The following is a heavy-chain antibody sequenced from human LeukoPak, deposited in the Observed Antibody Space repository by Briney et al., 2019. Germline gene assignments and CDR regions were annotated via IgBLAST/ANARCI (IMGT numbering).Heavy chain of an antibody. V-gene: IGHV4-31*03. CDR2: IYYSGST. J-gene: IGHJ6*03. Sequence: PSETLSLTCTVSGGSISSGGYYWSWIRQHPGKGLEWIGYIYYSGSTYYNPSLKRRVTISVDTSKNQFSLKLSSVTAADTAVYYCARANGYCSSTSCYDLYYMDVWGKGTTVTVSS. CDR1: GGSISSGGYY. D-gene: IGHD2-2*01. CDR3: ARANGYCSSTSCYDLYYMDV.